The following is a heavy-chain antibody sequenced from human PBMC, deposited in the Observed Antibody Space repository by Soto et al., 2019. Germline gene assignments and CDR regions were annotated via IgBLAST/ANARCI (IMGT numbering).Heavy chain of an antibody. CDR2: IEQNGGER. CDR1: EYTFSSLW. V-gene: IGHV3-7*05. Sequence: DVHLVESGGGLVQPGGSLRLSCEASEYTFSSLWMKWVRQAPGKGLEWVAIIEQNGGERNYLDSVKGRFTISRDNAKKSVYLQMNSLRAEDTALYYCVGGYGWLPDYWGQGTLVIVSS. CDR3: VGGYGWLPDY. J-gene: IGHJ4*02. D-gene: IGHD6-19*01.